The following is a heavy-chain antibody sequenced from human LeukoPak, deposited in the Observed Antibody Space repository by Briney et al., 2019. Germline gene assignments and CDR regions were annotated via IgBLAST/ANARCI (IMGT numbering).Heavy chain of an antibody. CDR2: IYYSGST. V-gene: IGHV4-39*07. CDR1: GGSISSSSYY. CDR3: ARGRSTPDWDYYYMDV. Sequence: SETLSLTCTVSGGSISSSSYYWGWIRQPPGKGLEWIGSIYYSGSTYYNPSLKSRVTISVDTSKNQFSLKLSSVTAADTAVYYCARGRSTPDWDYYYMDVWGKGTTVTVSS. J-gene: IGHJ6*03. D-gene: IGHD3/OR15-3a*01.